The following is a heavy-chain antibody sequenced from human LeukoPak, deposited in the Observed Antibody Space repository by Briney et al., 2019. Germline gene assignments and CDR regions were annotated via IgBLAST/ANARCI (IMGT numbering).Heavy chain of an antibody. D-gene: IGHD6-6*01. CDR1: GYTFNIYY. Sequence: ASVKVSCKTSGYTFNIYYMHWVRQAPGQGLEWMGIINPSGGNTSDAQRFQGRVTMTRDMSTSTVYMELGSLRSEDTAVYYCARGYSSSYRIDYWGQGTLVTVSS. J-gene: IGHJ4*02. CDR3: ARGYSSSYRIDY. V-gene: IGHV1-46*02. CDR2: INPSGGNT.